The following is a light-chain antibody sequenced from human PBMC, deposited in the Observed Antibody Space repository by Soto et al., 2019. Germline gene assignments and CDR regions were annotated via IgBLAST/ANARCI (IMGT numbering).Light chain of an antibody. Sequence: QSVLSQPPSACGFPGQSVAISCTVTSSDVGYYDYVSWYQQHPGKAPKLVIYEVTKRPSGVPDRVSASKSGNTASLTVSGLRAEDEADYYCSSYAGSNNFVFGSGTKVTVL. CDR2: EVT. CDR1: SSDVGYYDY. V-gene: IGLV2-8*01. J-gene: IGLJ1*01. CDR3: SSYAGSNNFV.